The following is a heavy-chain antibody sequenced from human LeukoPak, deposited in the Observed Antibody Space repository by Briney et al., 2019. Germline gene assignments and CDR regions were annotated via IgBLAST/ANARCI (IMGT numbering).Heavy chain of an antibody. CDR1: GYTLTELS. J-gene: IGHJ2*01. V-gene: IGHV1-24*01. Sequence: ASVKVSCKVSGYTLTELSMHWVRQAPGKGLEGMGGFDPEDGETIYAQKFQGRVTMTEDTSTDTAYMELSSLRSEDTAVYYCAGDTKIYGDYVGWYFDLWGRGTLVTVSS. CDR2: FDPEDGET. D-gene: IGHD4-17*01. CDR3: AGDTKIYGDYVGWYFDL.